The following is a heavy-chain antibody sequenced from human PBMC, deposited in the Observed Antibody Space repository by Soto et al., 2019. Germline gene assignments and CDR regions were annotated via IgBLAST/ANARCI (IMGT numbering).Heavy chain of an antibody. Sequence: QVQLQESGPGLVKPSHTLSLTCSVSGGSISSGGNYWNWIRQHPGKGLEWIGYIYYSGSTYYNPSLKSRVTISVDTSKNPFSLKLSSVTAADMAVYYCARDPSIADFYGMDVWGQGTTVTVSS. CDR2: IYYSGST. J-gene: IGHJ6*02. V-gene: IGHV4-31*03. D-gene: IGHD6-13*01. CDR1: GGSISSGGNY. CDR3: ARDPSIADFYGMDV.